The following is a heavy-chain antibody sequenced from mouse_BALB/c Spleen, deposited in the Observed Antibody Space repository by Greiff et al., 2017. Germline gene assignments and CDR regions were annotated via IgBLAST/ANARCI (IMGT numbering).Heavy chain of an antibody. Sequence: EVQVVESGGGLVKPGGSLKLSCAASGFTFSDYYMYWVRQTPEKRLEWVATISDGGSYTYYPDSVKGRFTISRDNAKNNLYLQMSSLKSEDTAMYYCARGGKYFDYWGQGTTLTVSS. CDR3: ARGGKYFDY. CDR2: ISDGGSYT. V-gene: IGHV5-4*02. CDR1: GFTFSDYY. J-gene: IGHJ2*01.